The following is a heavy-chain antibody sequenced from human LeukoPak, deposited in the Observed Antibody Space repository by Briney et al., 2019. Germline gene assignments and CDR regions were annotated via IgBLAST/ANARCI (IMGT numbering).Heavy chain of an antibody. D-gene: IGHD6-6*01. CDR2: IIPIFGTA. CDR1: GGTFISYA. Sequence: SVKVSCKASGGTFISYAISWVRQAPGQGLEWMGGIIPIFGTANYAQKFQGRVTITAEKSTSTAYMELSSLRSEDTAVYYCAKSIAARRPISKRYYYMDVWGKGTTVTVSS. V-gene: IGHV1-69*06. CDR3: AKSIAARRPISKRYYYMDV. J-gene: IGHJ6*03.